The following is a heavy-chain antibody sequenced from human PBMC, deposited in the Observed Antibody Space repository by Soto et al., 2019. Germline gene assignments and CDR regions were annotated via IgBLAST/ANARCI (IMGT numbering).Heavy chain of an antibody. CDR2: IDPRSGSA. CDR3: ARDQGGDIVLVPAAERDYYYYGMDV. Sequence: ASVKVSCKASGYTFTTHYIHWVRQAPGQGPEWMGIIDPRSGSAGYAQRFQVSVTMTRDTPTSTAYMELSSLRSEDTAVYYCARDQGGDIVLVPAAERDYYYYGMDVWGQGTTVTVSS. D-gene: IGHD2-2*01. J-gene: IGHJ6*02. V-gene: IGHV1-46*01. CDR1: GYTFTTHY.